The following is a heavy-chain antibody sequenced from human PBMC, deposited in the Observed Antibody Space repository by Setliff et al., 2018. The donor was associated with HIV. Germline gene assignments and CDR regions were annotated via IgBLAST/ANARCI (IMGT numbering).Heavy chain of an antibody. Sequence: ASVKVSCKASGYTFTSYDINXXXXXXXXXIQWXXXXXXXXXNXGYAQKFQGRVPMTRNTSTSTAYMELSSLRSEDTAVYYCARDNGLLPQPHYTTSYMDVWGKGTTVTVSS. D-gene: IGHD3-22*01. V-gene: IGHV1-8*01. CDR2: XXXXXXNX. J-gene: IGHJ6*03. CDR1: GYTFTSYD. CDR3: ARDNGLLPQPHYTTSYMDV.